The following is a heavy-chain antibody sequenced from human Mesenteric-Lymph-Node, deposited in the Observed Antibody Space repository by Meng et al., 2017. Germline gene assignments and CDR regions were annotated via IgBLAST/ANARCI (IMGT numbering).Heavy chain of an antibody. V-gene: IGHV1-2*06. CDR3: ARECSQAGMDV. J-gene: IGHJ6*02. CDR1: GYTFTSYD. D-gene: IGHD3-10*02. Sequence: ASVKVSCKASGYTFTSYDINWVRQATGQGLEWLGRMNPNSGATNNAQKFQGRVTMTRDTSNSTAYMELSSLRSDDTAVYFCARECSQAGMDVWGQGTTVTVSS. CDR2: MNPNSGAT.